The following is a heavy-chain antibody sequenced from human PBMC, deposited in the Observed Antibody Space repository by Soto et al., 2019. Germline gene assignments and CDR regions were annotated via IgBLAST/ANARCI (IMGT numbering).Heavy chain of an antibody. Sequence: GVSLRLSCAASGLTVSSNYMSWVRQAPGKGLEWVSVIYSGGSIYYADSVKGRFTISRDNSKNTLYLQMNSLRAEDTGVYYCAREAYCTSSSCYTRYGKDVWGQGTTVTVSS. D-gene: IGHD2-2*02. CDR2: IYSGGSI. V-gene: IGHV3-53*01. CDR3: AREAYCTSSSCYTRYGKDV. J-gene: IGHJ6*02. CDR1: GLTVSSNY.